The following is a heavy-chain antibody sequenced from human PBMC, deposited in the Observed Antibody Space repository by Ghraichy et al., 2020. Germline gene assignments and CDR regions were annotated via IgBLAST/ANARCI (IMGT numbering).Heavy chain of an antibody. CDR2: IYYSGST. J-gene: IGHJ4*02. Sequence: SETLSLTCAVSGGSISSGGYSWSWIRQPPGKGLEWIGYIYYSGSTYYNPSLKSRVTISVDTSKNQFSLKLSSVTAADTAVYYCARAYYDILTGYYIDYWGKVTLLTASS. CDR1: GGSISSGGYS. CDR3: ARAYYDILTGYYIDY. D-gene: IGHD3-9*01. V-gene: IGHV4-30-4*07.